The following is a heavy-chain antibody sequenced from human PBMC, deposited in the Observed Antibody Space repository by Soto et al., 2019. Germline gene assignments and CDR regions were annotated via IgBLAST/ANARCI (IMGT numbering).Heavy chain of an antibody. D-gene: IGHD4-17*01. J-gene: IGHJ4*02. CDR3: ARVRYGDCDY. Sequence: EVQLVESGGGLVQPGGSLRLPCAASGFTFSSHSMNWVRQAPGKGLGWVSYVSYGSSAIYYPDSVKGRFTISRDNDKSALYLQMNSLRDDDTAVYYCARVRYGDCDYWGQGTLVTVSS. CDR1: GFTFSSHS. V-gene: IGHV3-48*02. CDR2: VSYGSSAI.